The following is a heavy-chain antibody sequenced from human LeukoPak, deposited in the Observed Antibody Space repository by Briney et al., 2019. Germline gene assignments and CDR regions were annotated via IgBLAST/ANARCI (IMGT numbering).Heavy chain of an antibody. V-gene: IGHV3-7*01. Sequence: GGSLRLSCVASGFTFSSRDWMTWVRQAPGEGLEWVANIKQDGSEKNYVDSVKGRFTISRDNAKNSLYLQMNSLRVEDTAVYYCARDGAYSSGWLGLDVWGKGTTVTISS. CDR1: GFTFSSRDW. CDR3: ARDGAYSSGWLGLDV. D-gene: IGHD6-19*01. J-gene: IGHJ6*04. CDR2: IKQDGSEK.